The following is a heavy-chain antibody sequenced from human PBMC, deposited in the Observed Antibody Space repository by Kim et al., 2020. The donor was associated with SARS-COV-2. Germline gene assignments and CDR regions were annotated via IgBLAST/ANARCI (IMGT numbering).Heavy chain of an antibody. Sequence: ASVKVSCKASGYTFTSYGISWVRQAPGQGLEWMGWISAYNGNTNYAQKLQGRVTMTTDTSTSTAYMELRSLRSDDTAVYYCARDRGGYCSGGSCPDYWGQGTLVTVSS. CDR3: ARDRGGYCSGGSCPDY. J-gene: IGHJ4*02. CDR2: ISAYNGNT. V-gene: IGHV1-18*01. D-gene: IGHD2-15*01. CDR1: GYTFTSYG.